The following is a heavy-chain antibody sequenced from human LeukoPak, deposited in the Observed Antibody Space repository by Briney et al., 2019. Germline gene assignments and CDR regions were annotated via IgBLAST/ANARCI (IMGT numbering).Heavy chain of an antibody. CDR3: ARGGAWIAARWYSDFDY. Sequence: PSETLSLTCTVSGGSISSSSYYWGWIRQPPGKGLEWIGSIYYSGSTYYNPSLKSRVTISVDTSKNQFSLKLSSVTAADTAVYYCARGGAWIAARWYSDFDYWGPGTLVTVSS. V-gene: IGHV4-39*07. CDR2: IYYSGST. J-gene: IGHJ4*02. CDR1: GGSISSSSYY. D-gene: IGHD6-6*01.